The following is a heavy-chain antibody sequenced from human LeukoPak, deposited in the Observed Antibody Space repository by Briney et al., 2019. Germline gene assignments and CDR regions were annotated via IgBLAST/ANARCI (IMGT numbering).Heavy chain of an antibody. CDR1: GYIFRSFA. CDR3: ARFEDGSSWPWPGLDY. J-gene: IGHJ4*02. V-gene: IGHV1-18*01. CDR2: ISAYNGNT. D-gene: IGHD6-13*01. Sequence: GASVKVSCKASGYIFRSFAISWVRQAPGQGLEWMGWISAYNGNTNYAQRVQGRVTMTTDTSTSTAYMELRSLRTDDTAMYYCARFEDGSSWPWPGLDYWGLGTLVTVSS.